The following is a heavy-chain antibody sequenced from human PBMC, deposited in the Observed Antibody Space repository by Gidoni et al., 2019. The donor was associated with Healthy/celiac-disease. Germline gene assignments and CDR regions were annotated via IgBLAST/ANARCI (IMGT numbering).Heavy chain of an antibody. CDR1: GFPFRRYR. J-gene: IGHJ6*03. CDR2: ISSSSSYI. Sequence: EVQLVESGGGLVKPGGSLRRSCAASGFPFRRYRLNWVRQAPGKGLEWVSSISSSSSYIYYADSVKGRFTISRDNAKNSLYLQMNSLRAEDTAVYYCARDSFVATISIVAGGEDYMDVWGKGTTVTVSS. V-gene: IGHV3-21*01. CDR3: ARDSFVATISIVAGGEDYMDV. D-gene: IGHD5-12*01.